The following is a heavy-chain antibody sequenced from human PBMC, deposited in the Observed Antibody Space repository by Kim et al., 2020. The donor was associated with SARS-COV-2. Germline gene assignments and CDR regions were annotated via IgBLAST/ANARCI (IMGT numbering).Heavy chain of an antibody. CDR3: ARVSYYYGSGYFDY. Sequence: NPSLKSRVTISVDTSKNQFSLKLSSVTAADTAVYYCARVSYYYGSGYFDYWGQGTLVTVSS. V-gene: IGHV4-34*01. J-gene: IGHJ4*02. D-gene: IGHD3-10*01.